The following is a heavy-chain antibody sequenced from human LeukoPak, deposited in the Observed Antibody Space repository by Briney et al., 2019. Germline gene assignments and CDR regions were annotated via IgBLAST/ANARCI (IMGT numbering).Heavy chain of an antibody. CDR2: FDPEDGET. Sequence: ASVKVSCKVSGYTLIELSMHWVRQAPGKGLEWMGGFDPEDGETIYAQKFQGRVTMTEDTSTDTAYMELSSLRSEDTAVYYCATVGVVAAMGGPADAFDIWGQGTMVTVSS. V-gene: IGHV1-24*01. D-gene: IGHD2-15*01. CDR1: GYTLIELS. CDR3: ATVGVVAAMGGPADAFDI. J-gene: IGHJ3*02.